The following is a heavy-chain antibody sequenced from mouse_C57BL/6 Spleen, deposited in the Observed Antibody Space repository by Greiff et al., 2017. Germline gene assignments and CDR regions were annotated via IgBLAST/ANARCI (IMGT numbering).Heavy chain of an antibody. CDR3: VRQSAMDY. Sequence: EVKRMESGGGLVKPKGAGKRSCAASGFSFNTYAMNWVRQAPGKGLEWVARIRSKSNNYATYYADSVKERFTITRDDSESMLYLQMNNLKTEDTAMYYCVRQSAMDYWGQGTSVTVSA. CDR2: IRSKSNNYAT. J-gene: IGHJ4*01. V-gene: IGHV10-1*01. CDR1: GFSFNTYA.